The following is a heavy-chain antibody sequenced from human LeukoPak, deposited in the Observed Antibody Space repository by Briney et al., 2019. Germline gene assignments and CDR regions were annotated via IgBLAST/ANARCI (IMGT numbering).Heavy chain of an antibody. CDR1: GFTFSSYG. CDR3: ARDLGYFDY. V-gene: IGHV3-33*01. CDR2: IWYDGSNK. Sequence: GRSLRLSCAASGFTFSSYGMHWVRQAPGKGLEWVAVIWYDGSNKYYADSVKGRFTISRDNSKNTLYLQMNSLRAEDTAVYYCARDLGYFDYWGQGTLITVSS. J-gene: IGHJ4*02. D-gene: IGHD3-16*01.